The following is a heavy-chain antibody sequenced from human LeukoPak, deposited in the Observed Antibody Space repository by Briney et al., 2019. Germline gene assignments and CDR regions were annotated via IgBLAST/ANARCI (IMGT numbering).Heavy chain of an antibody. V-gene: IGHV1-2*02. Sequence: ASVKVSCKVSGYTLTELSMHWVRQAPGQGLEWMGWINPNSGGTNYAQKFQGRVTMTRDTSISTAYIELSRLRSDDTAVYYCARGPWVGATRDDAFDIWGQGTMVTVSS. D-gene: IGHD1-26*01. CDR2: INPNSGGT. CDR1: GYTLTELS. CDR3: ARGPWVGATRDDAFDI. J-gene: IGHJ3*02.